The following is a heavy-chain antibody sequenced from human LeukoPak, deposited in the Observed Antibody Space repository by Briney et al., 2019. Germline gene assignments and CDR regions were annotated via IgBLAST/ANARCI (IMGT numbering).Heavy chain of an antibody. J-gene: IGHJ4*02. CDR3: ARGRRYYYDSSGYYYPFDY. V-gene: IGHV1-8*01. Sequence: ASVKVSCKASGYTFTSYDINWVRQATGQGLEWMGWMNPNSGNTGYAQKFQGRVTMTRNTSISTAYMELSSLRSEDTAVYYCARGRRYYYDSSGYYYPFDYWGQGTLVTVSS. CDR1: GYTFTSYD. D-gene: IGHD3-22*01. CDR2: MNPNSGNT.